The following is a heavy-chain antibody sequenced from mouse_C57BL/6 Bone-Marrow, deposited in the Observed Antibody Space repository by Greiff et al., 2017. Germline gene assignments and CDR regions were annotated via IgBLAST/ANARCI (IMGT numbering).Heavy chain of an antibody. D-gene: IGHD2-3*01. V-gene: IGHV1-69*01. CDR2: IDPSDSYT. CDR3: ARCPYDGYYVYWYFDV. CDR1: GYTFTSYW. J-gene: IGHJ1*03. Sequence: QVQLQQPGAELVMPGASVKLSCKASGYTFTSYWMHWVKQRPGQGLEWIGEIDPSDSYTNYNQKFKGKSTLTVDKSSSKAYMQLSSLTSEDSAVYYCARCPYDGYYVYWYFDVWGTGTTVTVSS.